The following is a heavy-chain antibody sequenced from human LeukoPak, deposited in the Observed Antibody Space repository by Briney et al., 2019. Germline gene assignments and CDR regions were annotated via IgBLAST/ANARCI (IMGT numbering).Heavy chain of an antibody. CDR1: GGSISSYY. J-gene: IGHJ4*02. CDR3: ARAVYYDSSGYLFDY. D-gene: IGHD3-22*01. CDR2: IYYSGST. Sequence: SETLSLTCTVSGGSISSYYSSWIRQPPGKGLEWIGYIYYSGSTNYNPSLKSRVTISVDTSKNQFSLKLSSVTAADTAVYYCARAVYYDSSGYLFDYWGQGTLVTVSS. V-gene: IGHV4-59*01.